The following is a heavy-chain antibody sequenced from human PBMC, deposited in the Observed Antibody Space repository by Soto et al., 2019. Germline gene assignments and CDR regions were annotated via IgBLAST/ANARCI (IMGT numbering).Heavy chain of an antibody. J-gene: IGHJ6*03. D-gene: IGHD6-13*01. CDR1: GFTFSSYA. CDR3: AKTYSSSVWGYYYMDG. Sequence: EVQLLESGGGLVQPGGSLRLSCAASGFTFSSYAMSWVRQAPGKGLEWVSAIIGRGGSTYYADSVKGRFTISRDNTKNTLYQQMSSQRAEDTAVYYCAKTYSSSVWGYYYMDGWGKGTTVTVSS. CDR2: IIGRGGST. V-gene: IGHV3-23*01.